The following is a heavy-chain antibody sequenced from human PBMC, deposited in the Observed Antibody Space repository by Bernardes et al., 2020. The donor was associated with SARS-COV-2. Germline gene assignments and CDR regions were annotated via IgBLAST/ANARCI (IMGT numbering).Heavy chain of an antibody. Sequence: SETLSLTCTVSGASISSDYWSWIRQPPGKGLEWIGFIHHTGSTNYNPSLKSQVTISVDTSKNQFSLKVTSVTASDTAVYYCARAIFGMALFDPWGQGTLVTVSS. V-gene: IGHV4-59*08. CDR1: GASISSDY. CDR2: IHHTGST. J-gene: IGHJ5*02. D-gene: IGHD3-3*01. CDR3: ARAIFGMALFDP.